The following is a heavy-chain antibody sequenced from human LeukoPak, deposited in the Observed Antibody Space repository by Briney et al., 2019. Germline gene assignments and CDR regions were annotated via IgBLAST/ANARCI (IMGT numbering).Heavy chain of an antibody. Sequence: SVKVSCKASGGTFGSYAISWVRQAPGQGLEWMGGIIPIFGAANYAQRFQGRVTITTDESTSTAYMELSSLRSEDTAVYYCARVSRGSYRYAFDIWGQGTMVTVSS. CDR2: IIPIFGAA. J-gene: IGHJ3*02. V-gene: IGHV1-69*05. D-gene: IGHD1-26*01. CDR1: GGTFGSYA. CDR3: ARVSRGSYRYAFDI.